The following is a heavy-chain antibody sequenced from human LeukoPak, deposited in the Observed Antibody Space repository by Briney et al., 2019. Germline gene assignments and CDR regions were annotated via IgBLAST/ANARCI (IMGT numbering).Heavy chain of an antibody. J-gene: IGHJ6*02. Sequence: GGSLRLSCAASGFTFSSYGMHWVRQAPGKGLEWVAVISYDGSNKYYADSVKGRFTISRDNSKNTLYLQMNSLRAEDTAVYYCAKERAVVPRGGMDVWGQGTTVTVSS. CDR3: AKERAVVPRGGMDV. CDR2: ISYDGSNK. CDR1: GFTFSSYG. V-gene: IGHV3-30*18. D-gene: IGHD2-2*01.